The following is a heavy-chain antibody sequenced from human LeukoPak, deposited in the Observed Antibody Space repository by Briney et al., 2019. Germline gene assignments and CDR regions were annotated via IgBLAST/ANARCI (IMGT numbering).Heavy chain of an antibody. CDR3: AREPTVAGPNWFDP. CDR2: IYTSGST. Sequence: PSETLSLTCTVSGGSISSYYWSWIRQPAGKGLEWIGRIYTSGSTNYNPSLKSRVTMSVDTSKNQFPLKLSSVTAADTAVYYCAREPTVAGPNWFDPWGQGTLVTVSS. V-gene: IGHV4-4*07. D-gene: IGHD6-19*01. CDR1: GGSISSYY. J-gene: IGHJ5*02.